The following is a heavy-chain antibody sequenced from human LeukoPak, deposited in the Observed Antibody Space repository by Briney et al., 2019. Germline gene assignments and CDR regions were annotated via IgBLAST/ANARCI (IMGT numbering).Heavy chain of an antibody. CDR2: FDPEDDER. D-gene: IGHD3-3*01. J-gene: IGHJ4*02. CDR1: GYILSELS. CDR3: AAELMSGHFDH. Sequence: ASVKVSCKVSGYILSELSMHWVRQAPGKGLEWMGGFDPEDDERIFAQKFQGRVTMTEDTSTDTAYMELSSLRSEDTAVYYCAAELMSGHFDHWGQGTLVPDAS. V-gene: IGHV1-24*01.